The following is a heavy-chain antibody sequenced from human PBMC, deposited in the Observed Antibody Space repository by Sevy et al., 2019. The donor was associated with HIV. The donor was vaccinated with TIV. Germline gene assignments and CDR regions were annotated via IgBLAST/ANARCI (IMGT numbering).Heavy chain of an antibody. CDR2: FNWVGGRP. CDR3: AREKSCGGACYHFDN. D-gene: IGHD2-21*02. J-gene: IGHJ4*02. Sequence: GGSRRPSFPPSGFTFEDFGMGGVPNAPGKAQRGAASFNWVGGRPTYEDSVKGRFTMSRDNAKNSLGLQMNSLRADDTALYYCAREKSCGGACYHFDNWGQGTLVTVSS. V-gene: IGHV3-20*03. CDR1: GFTFEDFG.